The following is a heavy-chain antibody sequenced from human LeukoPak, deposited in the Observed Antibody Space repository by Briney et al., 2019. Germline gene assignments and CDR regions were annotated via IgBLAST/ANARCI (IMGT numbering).Heavy chain of an antibody. D-gene: IGHD4-17*01. CDR2: IYHSGST. J-gene: IGHJ3*02. V-gene: IGHV4-4*02. CDR3: ARDPNLRTGAFDI. Sequence: PSETLSLTCAVSGGSISSSNWWSWVRQPPGKGLEWIGEIYHSGSTNYNPSLKSRVTISVDKFKNQFSLKLSSVTAADTAVYYCARDPNLRTGAFDIWGQGTMVTVSS. CDR1: GGSISSSNW.